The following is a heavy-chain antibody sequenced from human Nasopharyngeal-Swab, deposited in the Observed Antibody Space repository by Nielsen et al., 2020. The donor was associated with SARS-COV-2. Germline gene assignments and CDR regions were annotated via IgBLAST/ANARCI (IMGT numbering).Heavy chain of an antibody. CDR2: VNAANGDT. CDR1: GCSFTRYA. CDR3: ARGAGPSDWIIDY. J-gene: IGHJ4*02. D-gene: IGHD2-21*02. V-gene: IGHV1-3*01. Sequence: ASVKVSCKASGCSFTRYALHWLRQAPGQRLEWLGWVNAANGDTKPSQNFQDRVTITRDTSAGIDYMDLRSLRSEDTALYYCARGAGPSDWIIDYWGQGTLVTVSS.